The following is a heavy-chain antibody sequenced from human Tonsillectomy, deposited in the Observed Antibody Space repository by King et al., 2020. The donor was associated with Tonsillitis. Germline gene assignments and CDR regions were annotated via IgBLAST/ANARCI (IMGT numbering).Heavy chain of an antibody. J-gene: IGHJ4*02. CDR1: GFTFSSYG. D-gene: IGHD3-3*01. CDR2: ISYDGSYK. Sequence: QLVQSGGGVVQPGRSLRLSCAASGFTFSSYGMHWVRQAPGKGLEWVAVISYDGSYKYYIDSVKGRFTISRDNSKNTLYLQMNSLGSDDTAVYYCAGYYDFWSGLLDYWGQGILVTVSS. CDR3: AGYYDFWSGLLDY. V-gene: IGHV3-30*03.